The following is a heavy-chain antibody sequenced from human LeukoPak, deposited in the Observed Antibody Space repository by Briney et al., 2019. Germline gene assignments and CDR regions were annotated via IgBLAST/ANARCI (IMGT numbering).Heavy chain of an antibody. CDR1: GYSFTGSY. V-gene: IGHV1-46*01. CDR3: ASTKASDWHLTASPLDF. J-gene: IGHJ4*02. Sequence: ASVQVSCKASGYSFTGSYIHWVRQVPGQGPEWMGVINPSGSSTIYAQKFKGRVTMTKDTSTGTVYMDLSSLRSEDTAVYYCASTKASDWHLTASPLDFWGQGTLVSVSS. D-gene: IGHD1-7*01. CDR2: INPSGSST.